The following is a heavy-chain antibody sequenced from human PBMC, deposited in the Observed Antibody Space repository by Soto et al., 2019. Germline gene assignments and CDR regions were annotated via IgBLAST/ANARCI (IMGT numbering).Heavy chain of an antibody. CDR1: GFTFSSCA. Sequence: QMQLVESGGGVVQPGRSLRLSCAASGFTFSSCAMHWVRQAPGKGLEWVAVISYDGNNEYYADSVKGRFTVSRDNSKNTLYLQMNSLRTEDTALYYCARDPYYGDYKYYYGMDVWGQGTTVTVSS. V-gene: IGHV3-30-3*01. CDR3: ARDPYYGDYKYYYGMDV. J-gene: IGHJ6*02. D-gene: IGHD4-17*01. CDR2: ISYDGNNE.